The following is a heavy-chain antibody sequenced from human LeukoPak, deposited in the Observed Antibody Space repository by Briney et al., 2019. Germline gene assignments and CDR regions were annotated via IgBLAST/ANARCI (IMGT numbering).Heavy chain of an antibody. CDR3: AKDSAPYYDFWSGYYPPDY. Sequence: GGSLRLSCAASGFTFSSYAMSWVRQAPGKGLEWVSAISGSGGSTYYADSVKGRFTISRDNSKNTPYLQMNSLRAEDTAVYYCAKDSAPYYDFWSGYYPPDYWGQGTLVTVSS. CDR2: ISGSGGST. D-gene: IGHD3-3*01. CDR1: GFTFSSYA. V-gene: IGHV3-23*01. J-gene: IGHJ4*02.